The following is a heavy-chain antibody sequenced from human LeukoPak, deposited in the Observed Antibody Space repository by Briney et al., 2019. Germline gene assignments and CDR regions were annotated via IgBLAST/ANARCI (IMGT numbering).Heavy chain of an antibody. CDR3: ARLLSLLWFGWPDS. D-gene: IGHD3-10*01. V-gene: IGHV3-20*04. J-gene: IGHJ4*02. CDR1: GFTFSSYW. CDR2: IDWNGNNT. Sequence: GGSLRLSCAASGFTFSSYWMSWVRQAPGKGLEWVAGIDWNGNNTAYADSVKGRFTISRDNAKNSLYLQMNSLRAEDMALYYCARLLSLLWFGWPDSWGQGTLVTVSS.